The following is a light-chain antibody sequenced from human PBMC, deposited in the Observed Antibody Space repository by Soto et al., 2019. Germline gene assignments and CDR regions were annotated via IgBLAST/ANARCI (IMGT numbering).Light chain of an antibody. Sequence: EIVMTQSPATLSVSPGERATLSCRASQSVSILLAWYQQKPGQAPRLLIYGASSRATGIPDRFSGSGSGTEFTLTISSLQPDDFATYYCQQYNSQWTFGQGTKVDIK. V-gene: IGKV3D-15*01. J-gene: IGKJ1*01. CDR2: GAS. CDR3: QQYNSQWT. CDR1: QSVSIL.